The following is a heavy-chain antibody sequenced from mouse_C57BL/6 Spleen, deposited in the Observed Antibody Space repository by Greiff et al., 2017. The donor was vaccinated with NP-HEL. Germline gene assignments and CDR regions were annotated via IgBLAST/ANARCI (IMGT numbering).Heavy chain of an antibody. D-gene: IGHD1-1*01. CDR3: AREIARGYFEV. CDR1: GYSIPSGYY. Sequence: VQLQQSGPGLVKPSQSLSLTCSVTGYSIPSGYYWNWIRQFPGNKLEWMGFISYDGSNNYNPSLKNRISITRDTSKNQFFLKLNSVTTEDTATYYCAREIARGYFEVWGTGTTVTVSS. V-gene: IGHV3-6*01. J-gene: IGHJ1*03. CDR2: ISYDGSN.